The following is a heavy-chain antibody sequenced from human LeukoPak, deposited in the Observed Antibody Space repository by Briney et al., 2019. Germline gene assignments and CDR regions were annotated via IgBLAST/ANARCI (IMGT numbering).Heavy chain of an antibody. J-gene: IGHJ5*02. D-gene: IGHD3-22*01. CDR3: AGDYYDSSGHHH. Sequence: PGRSLRLSCAASGFTVSSNYMSWVRQAPGKGLEWVSVIYSGGSTYYADSVKGRFTISRDDSKNTLYLQMNSLRAEDTAVYYCAGDYYDSSGHHHWGQGTLVTVSS. V-gene: IGHV3-53*01. CDR1: GFTVSSNY. CDR2: IYSGGST.